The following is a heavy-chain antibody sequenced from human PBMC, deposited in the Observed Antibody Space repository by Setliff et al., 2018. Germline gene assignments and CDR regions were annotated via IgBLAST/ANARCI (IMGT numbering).Heavy chain of an antibody. CDR2: INSDGSRT. CDR3: VRDRGKVIVNSGYDAFDL. V-gene: IGHV3-74*01. Sequence: GGSLRLSCAASEFTFSSYWMHWVRQAPGKGLVWVSRINSDGSRTSYADSVKGRFTISRDNAKNTLYLQMNGLRAEDTAVYYCVRDRGKVIVNSGYDAFDLWGQGAMVTVSS. D-gene: IGHD3-22*01. J-gene: IGHJ3*01. CDR1: EFTFSSYW.